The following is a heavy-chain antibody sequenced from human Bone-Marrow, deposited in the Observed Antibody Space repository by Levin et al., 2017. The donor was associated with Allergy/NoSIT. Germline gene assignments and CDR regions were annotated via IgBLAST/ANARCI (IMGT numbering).Heavy chain of an antibody. J-gene: IGHJ4*02. CDR3: ARPDCSGTSCDSLFDS. CDR1: GFTFSRYS. D-gene: IGHD2-2*01. Sequence: PGGSLRLSCAASGFTFSRYSMNWVRQAPGRGLEWVSYISRSSSTISYADSVKGRFTISRDNAKNSLYLQMNSLRDEDTAVYYCARPDCSGTSCDSLFDSWGQGTLVTVSS. V-gene: IGHV3-48*02. CDR2: ISRSSSTI.